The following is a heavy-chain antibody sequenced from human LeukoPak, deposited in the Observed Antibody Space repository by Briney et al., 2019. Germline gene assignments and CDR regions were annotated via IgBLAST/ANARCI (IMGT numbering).Heavy chain of an antibody. V-gene: IGHV1-18*01. CDR1: GYTFTSYG. D-gene: IGHD6-6*01. J-gene: IGHJ1*01. Sequence: ASVKVSCKASGYTFTSYGISWVRQAPGQGLEWMGWISAYNGNTNYAQKLQGRVTMTTDTSTSTAYMELRGLRSDDTAVYYCASIKYSSSSWDQQHWGQGTLVTVSS. CDR3: ASIKYSSSSWDQQH. CDR2: ISAYNGNT.